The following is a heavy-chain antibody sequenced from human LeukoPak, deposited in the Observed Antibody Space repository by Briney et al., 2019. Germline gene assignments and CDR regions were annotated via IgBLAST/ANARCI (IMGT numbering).Heavy chain of an antibody. J-gene: IGHJ4*02. D-gene: IGHD3-10*01. Sequence: SETLSLTCTVSGYSITSGYYWGWIRQPPGKGLEWIGSDYHSGSTFYNPSLKGRVTVLADPSKNQFSLKLTSVTAADTAVYYCARDQDYYGSGSYGPDYWGQGILVTVSS. CDR1: GYSITSGYY. V-gene: IGHV4-38-2*02. CDR3: ARDQDYYGSGSYGPDY. CDR2: DYHSGST.